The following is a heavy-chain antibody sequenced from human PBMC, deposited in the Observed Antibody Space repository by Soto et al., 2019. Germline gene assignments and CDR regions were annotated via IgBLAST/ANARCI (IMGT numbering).Heavy chain of an antibody. CDR3: AKGGSGSYSNAFDI. J-gene: IGHJ3*02. Sequence: QLQLQESGPGLVKPSETLSLTCTVSGGSISSSSYYWGWIRQPPGKGLEWIGSIYYSGSTYYNPSLKRRVTRSVDTSKNQFSLKLSSVTAADTAVYYCAKGGSGSYSNAFDIWGQGTMVTVSS. CDR1: GGSISSSSYY. V-gene: IGHV4-39*01. CDR2: IYYSGST. D-gene: IGHD3-10*01.